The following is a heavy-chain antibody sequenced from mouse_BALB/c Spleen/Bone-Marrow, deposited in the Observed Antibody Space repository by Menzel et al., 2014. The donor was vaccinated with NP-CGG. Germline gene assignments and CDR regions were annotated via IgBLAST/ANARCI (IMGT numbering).Heavy chain of an antibody. Sequence: DVMLVESGGGLVQPGGSLKLSCAASGFTFSSYIMSWVRQTPEKRLGWVAYISNGGGSTHYPDTVKGRFTISRDNAKNTLYLQMSSLKSEDTAMYYCARHPIYYYGSSWGNYAMDYWGQGTSVTVSS. J-gene: IGHJ4*01. V-gene: IGHV5-12-2*01. CDR3: ARHPIYYYGSSWGNYAMDY. CDR1: GFTFSSYI. CDR2: ISNGGGST. D-gene: IGHD1-1*01.